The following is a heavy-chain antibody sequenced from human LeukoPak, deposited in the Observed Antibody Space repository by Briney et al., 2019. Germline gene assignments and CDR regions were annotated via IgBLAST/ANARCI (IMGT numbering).Heavy chain of an antibody. CDR1: GFTFSNYY. CDR2: INSGGGPI. D-gene: IGHD6-13*01. J-gene: IGHJ4*02. V-gene: IGHV3-11*01. CDR3: ARSSSTAIDY. Sequence: GGSLRLSCAASGFTFSNYYMSWIRQSPGKGLEWLSYINSGGGPIYYADSVKGRFTISRDNAKNSLYLQMNSLRVEDTAVYFCARSSSTAIDYWGQGTLVTVSS.